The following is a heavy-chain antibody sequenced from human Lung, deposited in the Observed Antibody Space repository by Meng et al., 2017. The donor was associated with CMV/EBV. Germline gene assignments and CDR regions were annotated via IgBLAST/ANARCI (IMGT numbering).Heavy chain of an antibody. CDR3: ARDQSLRVWFDL. Sequence: ASXXVSXKASGYPFTNYYLHWVRQAPGQGFEWMGLINPSGGATDYAQKFQGRVTMTTDTSASTVYMELRSLTSEDTALYYCARDQSLRVWFDLWGQGTLVTFSS. V-gene: IGHV1-46*01. J-gene: IGHJ5*02. CDR1: GYPFTNYY. CDR2: INPSGGAT.